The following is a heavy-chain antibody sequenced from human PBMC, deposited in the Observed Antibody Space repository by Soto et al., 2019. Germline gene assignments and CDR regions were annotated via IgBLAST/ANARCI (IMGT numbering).Heavy chain of an antibody. V-gene: IGHV4-34*01. J-gene: IGHJ3*02. Sequence: QVQLQQWGAGLLKPSETLSLTCAVYGGSFSGYYWSWIRQPPGKGLEWIGEINHSGSTNYNPSLKSRVTISVDTSKNQCSLKLSSVTAADTAVYYCARGVVVAATHAFDIWGQGTMVTVSS. CDR1: GGSFSGYY. D-gene: IGHD2-15*01. CDR2: INHSGST. CDR3: ARGVVVAATHAFDI.